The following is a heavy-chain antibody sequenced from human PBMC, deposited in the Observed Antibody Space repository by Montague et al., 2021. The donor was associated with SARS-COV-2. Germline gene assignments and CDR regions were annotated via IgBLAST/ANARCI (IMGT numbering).Heavy chain of an antibody. D-gene: IGHD6-13*01. CDR1: GFSLSTTGVG. CDR2: XYWDDDK. Sequence: PALVKPTQTLTLTCTFSGFSLSTTGVGVGWIRQPPGKALEWLALXYWDDDKRYSPSLKSRLTITKDTSKNQVVLTMTNMDPVDTATYYCAHTPTYSGSWYRGDYWGQGTLVTVSS. V-gene: IGHV2-5*02. J-gene: IGHJ4*02. CDR3: AHTPTYSGSWYRGDY.